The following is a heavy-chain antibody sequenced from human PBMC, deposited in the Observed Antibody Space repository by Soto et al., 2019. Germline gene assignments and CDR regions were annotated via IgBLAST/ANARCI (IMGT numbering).Heavy chain of an antibody. V-gene: IGHV4-30-2*01. CDR3: AREGGNRYYYYGMDV. CDR1: GGSISSGGYS. Sequence: PSETLSLTCAVSGGSISSGGYSWSWIRQPPGKGLEWIGYIYHSGSTYYNPSLKSRVTISVDRSKNQLSLQLNSVTPEDTAVYYCAREGGNRYYYYGMDVWGQGTTVTVSS. J-gene: IGHJ6*02. CDR2: IYHSGST. D-gene: IGHD1-26*01.